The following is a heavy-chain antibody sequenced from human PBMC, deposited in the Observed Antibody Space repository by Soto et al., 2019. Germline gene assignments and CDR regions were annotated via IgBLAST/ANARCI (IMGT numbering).Heavy chain of an antibody. CDR2: IFPGDSGT. CDR1: VYSFTTSW. CDR3: AKHTSYWYENSNYEYRFDY. D-gene: IGHD6-6*01. V-gene: IGHV5-51*01. J-gene: IGHJ4*02. Sequence: PGQSLNISFKGSVYSFTTSWIGWVRQMPGKGRESIGIIFPGDSGTRYSPYSHVHFTISVDKSISTAYLQWSGLKASDTAMYYCAKHTSYWYENSNYEYRFDYWGQGTPVTVPS.